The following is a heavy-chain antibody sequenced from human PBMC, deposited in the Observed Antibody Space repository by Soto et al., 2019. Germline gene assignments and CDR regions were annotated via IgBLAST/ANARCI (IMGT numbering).Heavy chain of an antibody. Sequence: LRLSCAASGFTFSSYAMSWVRQAPVKGLEWVSGISGSADSRYYADSVKGRFTISRDNSKNTLYLQMNSLRAEDTAVYYCPRGVMDFDYWGQGILVTVSS. CDR3: PRGVMDFDY. CDR2: ISGSADSR. D-gene: IGHD3-10*01. J-gene: IGHJ4*02. CDR1: GFTFSSYA. V-gene: IGHV3-23*01.